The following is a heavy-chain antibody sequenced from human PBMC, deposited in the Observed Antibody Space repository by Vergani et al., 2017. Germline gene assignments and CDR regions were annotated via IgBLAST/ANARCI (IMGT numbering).Heavy chain of an antibody. V-gene: IGHV4-38-2*02. D-gene: IGHD2-15*01. CDR3: VRDPWESGGPYSGC. Sequence: QVQLQESGPRLVRPSQTLSLTCTVSGGSINTGAYYWGWIRQPPGKGLEWIGSISHSGYTFYSPSLKSRVSMSVDTSKNQFSLRVNSVTAADTAVYYCVRDPWESGGPYSGCWGRGTLVSVSS. CDR2: ISHSGYT. J-gene: IGHJ4*02. CDR1: GGSINTGAYY.